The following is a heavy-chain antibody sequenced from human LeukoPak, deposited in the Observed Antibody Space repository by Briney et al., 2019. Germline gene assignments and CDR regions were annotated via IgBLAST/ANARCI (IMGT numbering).Heavy chain of an antibody. D-gene: IGHD5-18*01. Sequence: GGSLRLSCAASGFTFSTYTMNWVRQAPGKGLEWVSFISSSSSYMYYADSVKGRFTISRDNSKNTLYLQMNSLRAEDTAVYYCAKVRVRTAMVTPFDYWGQGTLVTVSS. CDR2: ISSSSSYM. J-gene: IGHJ4*02. CDR3: AKVRVRTAMVTPFDY. CDR1: GFTFSTYT. V-gene: IGHV3-21*01.